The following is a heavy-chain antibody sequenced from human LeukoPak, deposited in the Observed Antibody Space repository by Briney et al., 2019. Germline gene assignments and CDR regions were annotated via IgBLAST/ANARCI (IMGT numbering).Heavy chain of an antibody. V-gene: IGHV3-23*01. Sequence: GGSLRLSCAASGFTFSHFAMTWVRQAPGKGLEWVSPIGSPGQEYYADSVKGRLAISRDNSENTLFLQMHSLRVEDTAIYYCAKDSYDHNGIFDALDIWGQGTMVTVSS. CDR1: GFTFSHFA. CDR3: AKDSYDHNGIFDALDI. CDR2: IGSPGQE. D-gene: IGHD3-16*01. J-gene: IGHJ3*02.